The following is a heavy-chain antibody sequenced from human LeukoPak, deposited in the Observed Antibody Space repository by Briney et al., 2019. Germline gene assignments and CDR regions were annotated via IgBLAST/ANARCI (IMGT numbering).Heavy chain of an antibody. V-gene: IGHV4-38-2*02. CDR1: GYSISSGYY. D-gene: IGHD3-22*01. CDR3: ARGVVYYDSSGFYTSRVVDY. CDR2: IYYSGST. J-gene: IGHJ4*02. Sequence: SETLSLTCTVSGYSISSGYYWGWIRQPPGKGLEWIGSIYYSGSTYYNPSLKSRVTISVDTSKNQFSLKLSSVTAADTAVYYCARGVVYYDSSGFYTSRVVDYWGQGTLVTVSS.